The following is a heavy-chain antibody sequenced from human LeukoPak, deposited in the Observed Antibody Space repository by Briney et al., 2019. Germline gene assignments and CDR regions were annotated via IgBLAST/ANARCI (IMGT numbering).Heavy chain of an antibody. V-gene: IGHV3-11*06. J-gene: IGHJ4*02. CDR2: ISSRGTYT. Sequence: PGGSLRLSCAASGFPFSDYYMSCIRQAPGKGLEWLSYISSRGTYTKYEHSERGRFTISRDNTKNSLFLQMNSLRVEDTAVYYCARGQQYRSRYGVIGGFWGQGTVVTVSS. CDR1: GFPFSDYY. D-gene: IGHD6-25*01. CDR3: ARGQQYRSRYGVIGGF.